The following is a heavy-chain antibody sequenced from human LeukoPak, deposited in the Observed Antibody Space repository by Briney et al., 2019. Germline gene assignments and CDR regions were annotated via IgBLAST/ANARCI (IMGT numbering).Heavy chain of an antibody. CDR3: AIYRPYDSLFDP. Sequence: GGSLRLSCAASGFTVSHNYMSWVRQAPGKGLEWVSVIYSGGSTYHADSVRGRFTISRDNSKNTLFLQMNSLRAEDTAVYYCAIYRPYDSLFDPWGQGTLVAVSS. V-gene: IGHV3-66*01. J-gene: IGHJ5*02. CDR2: IYSGGST. CDR1: GFTVSHNY. D-gene: IGHD3-3*01.